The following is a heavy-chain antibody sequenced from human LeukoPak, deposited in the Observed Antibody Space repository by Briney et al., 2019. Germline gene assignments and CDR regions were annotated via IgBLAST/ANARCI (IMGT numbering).Heavy chain of an antibody. V-gene: IGHV6-1*01. D-gene: IGHD3-16*02. CDR2: TYYRSKWYN. J-gene: IGHJ4*02. Sequence: SQTLSLTCAISGDSVSSNSAAWNWIRQSPSRGLEWLGRTYYRSKWYNDYAVSVKSRITINPDTSKNQFSLQLNSVTPEDTAVYYCARDPGPYVWGSYRYEGKGGFDYWGQGTLVTVSS. CDR1: GDSVSSNSAA. CDR3: ARDPGPYVWGSYRYEGKGGFDY.